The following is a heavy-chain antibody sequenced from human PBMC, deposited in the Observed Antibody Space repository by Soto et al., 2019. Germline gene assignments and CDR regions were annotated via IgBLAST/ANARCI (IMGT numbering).Heavy chain of an antibody. CDR1: GYTFTGYY. D-gene: IGHD5-12*01. CDR2: INPNSGGT. V-gene: IGHV1-2*04. J-gene: IGHJ4*02. Sequence: ASVKVSCKASGYTFTGYYMHWVRQAPGQGLEWMGWINPNSGGTNYAQKFQGWVTMTRDTSISTAYMELSRLRSGDTAVYYCARSGYSGYDYYYFDYWGQGTLVTVSS. CDR3: ARSGYSGYDYYYFDY.